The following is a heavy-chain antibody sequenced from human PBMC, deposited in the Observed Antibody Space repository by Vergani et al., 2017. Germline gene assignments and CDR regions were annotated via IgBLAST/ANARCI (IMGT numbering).Heavy chain of an antibody. V-gene: IGHV5-51*03. D-gene: IGHD1-7*01. J-gene: IGHJ6*02. CDR1: GYSFTSYW. CDR2: IYPGDSDT. CDR3: ARPSRTNYYYYGMDV. Sequence: EVQLVQSGAEVKTPGESLKISCKGSGYSFTSYWIGWVRQMPGKGLEWMGIIYPGDSDTRYSPSFQGQVTISADKSISTAYLQWSSLKASDTAMYYCARPSRTNYYYYGMDVWGQGTTVTVSS.